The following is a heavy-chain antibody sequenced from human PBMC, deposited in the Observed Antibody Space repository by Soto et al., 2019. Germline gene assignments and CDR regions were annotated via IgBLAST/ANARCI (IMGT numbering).Heavy chain of an antibody. CDR3: ARGRPYYGSGSYSPGYYFDY. CDR2: INHSGST. Sequence: PSETLSLTCAVYGGSFSGYYWSWIRQPPGKGLEWIGEINHSGSTNYNPSLKSRVTISVDTSKNQFSLKLSSVTAADTAVYYCARGRPYYGSGSYSPGYYFDYWGQGTLVTVS. CDR1: GGSFSGYY. V-gene: IGHV4-34*01. J-gene: IGHJ4*02. D-gene: IGHD3-10*01.